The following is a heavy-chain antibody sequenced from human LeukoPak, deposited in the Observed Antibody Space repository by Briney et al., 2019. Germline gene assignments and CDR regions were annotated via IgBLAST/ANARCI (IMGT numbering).Heavy chain of an antibody. CDR3: STLTVASDFDY. J-gene: IGHJ4*02. Sequence: GGSLRLSCAASRFAFSVYEMYWVRQAPGKGLEWIAYISSSGGTRHYADSVRGRFTISRDNAKNSLYLQMNSLRAEDTAVYHCSTLTVASDFDYWGQGTLVTVSS. CDR1: RFAFSVYE. CDR2: ISSSGGTR. D-gene: IGHD5-12*01. V-gene: IGHV3-48*03.